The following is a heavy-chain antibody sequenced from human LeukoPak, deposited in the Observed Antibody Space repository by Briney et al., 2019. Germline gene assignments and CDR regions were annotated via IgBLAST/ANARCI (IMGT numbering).Heavy chain of an antibody. CDR2: IYYTRTT. Sequence: IPSETLSLTCTVSGGSISTYYWSWIRQPPGKGLEWIGYIYYTRTTNYNPSLRSRVTISVDTSKNQFSLKLSSVTAADTAVYYCARVAATGFVYFDYWGQGTLVTVSS. D-gene: IGHD3-9*01. V-gene: IGHV4-59*01. J-gene: IGHJ4*02. CDR1: GGSISTYY. CDR3: ARVAATGFVYFDY.